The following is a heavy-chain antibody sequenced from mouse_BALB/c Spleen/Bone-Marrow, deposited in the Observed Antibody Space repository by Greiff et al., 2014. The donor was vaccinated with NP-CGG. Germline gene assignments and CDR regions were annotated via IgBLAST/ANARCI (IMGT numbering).Heavy chain of an antibody. CDR1: GYTLTSYW. V-gene: IGHV1S81*02. D-gene: IGHD3-3*01. J-gene: IGHJ2*01. Sequence: SGAELVKPGASVKLSCKASGYTLTSYWMHWVKQRPGQGLEWIGEINPSNGRTNYNEKFKSKATLTVDKSSSTAYMQLSSLTSEDSAVYYCAGGRGYFDYWDQGTTLTVSS. CDR3: AGGRGYFDY. CDR2: INPSNGRT.